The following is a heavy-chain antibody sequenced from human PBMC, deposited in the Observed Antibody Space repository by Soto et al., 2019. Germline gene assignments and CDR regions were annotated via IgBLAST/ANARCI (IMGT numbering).Heavy chain of an antibody. Sequence: QVQLVQSGAEVKKPGSSVKVSCKASGGTFNTYIITWVRQAPGQGLEWMGGIIPSFGTANYAPKFRGRVTITADDAATTGYREVGMPGSADTAVYFCATVETPGGGPPASPTPQAFVVWGQGTEVTVSS. D-gene: IGHD2-21*02. J-gene: IGHJ3*01. CDR1: GGTFNTYI. CDR3: ATVETPGGGPPASPTPQAFVV. V-gene: IGHV1-69*01. CDR2: IIPSFGTA.